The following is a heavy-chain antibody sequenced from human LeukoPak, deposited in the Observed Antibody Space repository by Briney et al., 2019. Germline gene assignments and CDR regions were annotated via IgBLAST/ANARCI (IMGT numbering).Heavy chain of an antibody. CDR1: GFTFSSYS. D-gene: IGHD2-15*01. CDR2: LFASGYS. V-gene: IGHV3-66*04. CDR3: AKPTRYCSGGSCYPGRYGMDV. J-gene: IGHJ6*02. Sequence: GGSLRLSCAASGFTFSSYSMSWVRQAPGKGLEWVSTLFASGYSTYADSVKGRFTISRDNSKNTLDLQMNSLRAEDTAVYYCAKPTRYCSGGSCYPGRYGMDVWGQGTTVTVSS.